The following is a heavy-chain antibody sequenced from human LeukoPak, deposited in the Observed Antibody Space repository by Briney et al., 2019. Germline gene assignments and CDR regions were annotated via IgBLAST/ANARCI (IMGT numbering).Heavy chain of an antibody. J-gene: IGHJ5*02. CDR2: ISGSGGST. CDR3: AKDPTNSDILTRYSPAWFDP. V-gene: IGHV3-23*01. CDR1: EFTFSRYA. D-gene: IGHD3-9*01. Sequence: PGGSLRLSCAASEFTFSRYAMSWVRQAPGKGLEWVSTISGSGGSTYYADSVKGRFTISRDNAKSMLFLQRNSLRAEDTAVYYCAKDPTNSDILTRYSPAWFDPWGQGTQVTVSS.